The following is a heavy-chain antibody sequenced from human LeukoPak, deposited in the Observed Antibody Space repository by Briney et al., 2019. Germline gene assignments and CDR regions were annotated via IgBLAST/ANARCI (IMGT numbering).Heavy chain of an antibody. D-gene: IGHD1-20*01. J-gene: IGHJ4*02. Sequence: ASVKVSCKASGYTFSNYGMSWVRQAPGQGLEWMEWISGSSDNTNYAQKVQGRVTMTTDTSTSTAYMELRSLRSDDTAVYYCARGGWTITDYDYWGQGTLVTVSS. CDR1: GYTFSNYG. CDR2: ISGSSDNT. CDR3: ARGGWTITDYDY. V-gene: IGHV1-18*04.